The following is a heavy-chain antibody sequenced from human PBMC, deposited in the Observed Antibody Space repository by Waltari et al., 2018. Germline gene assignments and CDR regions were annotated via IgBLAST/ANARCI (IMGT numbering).Heavy chain of an antibody. CDR1: GYSISSGYY. V-gene: IGHV4-38-2*02. D-gene: IGHD6-13*01. CDR3: ARDLLYSSSWYWFDP. J-gene: IGHJ5*02. CDR2: IYHSRST. Sequence: QVQLQESGPGLVKPSETLSLTCAVSGYSISSGYYWGWIRQPPGKGLEWIGSIYHSRSTYYNPSLKSRVTISVDTSKNQFSLKLSSVTAADTAVYYCARDLLYSSSWYWFDPWGQGTLVTVSS.